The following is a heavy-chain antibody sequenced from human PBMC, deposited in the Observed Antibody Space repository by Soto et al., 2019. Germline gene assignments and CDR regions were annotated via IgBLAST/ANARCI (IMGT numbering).Heavy chain of an antibody. CDR3: ASQQLGPSYYYGMDV. V-gene: IGHV1-69*12. Sequence: QVQLVQSGAEVKKPGSSVKVSCKASGGTFSSYAISWVRQAPGQGLEWMGGSIPIFGTANYAQKFQGRVTMTADESTSTAYMELSSLRSEDTAVYYCASQQLGPSYYYGMDVWGHGTTVTVSS. CDR2: SIPIFGTA. D-gene: IGHD6-6*01. CDR1: GGTFSSYA. J-gene: IGHJ6*02.